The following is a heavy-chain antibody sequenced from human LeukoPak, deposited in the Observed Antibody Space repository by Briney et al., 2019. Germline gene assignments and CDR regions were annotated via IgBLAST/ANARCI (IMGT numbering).Heavy chain of an antibody. CDR2: MNPNSGNT. CDR1: GYTFTSYD. J-gene: IGHJ3*02. V-gene: IGHV1-8*01. CDR3: ASPSSCYDILTGYYTDDAFDI. Sequence: ASVKVSCKASGYTFTSYDINWVRQATGQGLEWMGWMNPNSGNTGYAQKFQGRVTMTRNTSISTAYMELSSLRSEDTAVYYCASPSSCYDILTGYYTDDAFDIWGQGTMVTVSS. D-gene: IGHD3-9*01.